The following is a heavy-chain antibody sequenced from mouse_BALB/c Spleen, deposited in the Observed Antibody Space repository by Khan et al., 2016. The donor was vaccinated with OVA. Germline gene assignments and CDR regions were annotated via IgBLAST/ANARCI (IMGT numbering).Heavy chain of an antibody. D-gene: IGHD2-1*01. J-gene: IGHJ4*01. V-gene: IGHV2-6*02. Sequence: QVQLKQSGPGLVAPSQSLSITCTVSGFSLTTYGIHWVRQPPGKGLEWLIVIWSDGASTYNSALKSRLSISKDNSKSQVFLKMNSLQTNDTAMYYCARGNFYAMDYWGQGTSVTVSS. CDR2: IWSDGAS. CDR1: GFSLTTYG. CDR3: ARGNFYAMDY.